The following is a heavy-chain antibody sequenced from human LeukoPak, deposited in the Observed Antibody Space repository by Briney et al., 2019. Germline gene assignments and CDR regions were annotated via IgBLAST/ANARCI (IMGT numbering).Heavy chain of an antibody. CDR2: ISGSGGST. D-gene: IGHD6-13*01. Sequence: QPGRSLRLSCAASGFTFSSYAMSWVRQAPGKGLEWVSAISGSGGSTYYADSVKGRFTISRDNSKNTLYLQMNSLRAEDTAVYYCAKGVSSSWLRNDDLLFDYWGQGTLVTVSS. V-gene: IGHV3-23*01. J-gene: IGHJ4*02. CDR3: AKGVSSSWLRNDDLLFDY. CDR1: GFTFSSYA.